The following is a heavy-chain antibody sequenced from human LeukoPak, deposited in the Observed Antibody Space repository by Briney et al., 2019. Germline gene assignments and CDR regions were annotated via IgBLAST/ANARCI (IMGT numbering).Heavy chain of an antibody. CDR2: IWFDGSNT. CDR3: ASNSGSSRGN. D-gene: IGHD1-26*01. Sequence: GGPLRLSCAASGFTFSSYTMHGVRQAPGKGLEWVAVIWFDGSNTYYPDSVKGRFTISRDNSKNPLYLQMNSLRAEETASYYCASNSGSSRGNWGQGPLVTVSS. CDR1: GFTFSSYT. V-gene: IGHV3-33*01. J-gene: IGHJ4*02.